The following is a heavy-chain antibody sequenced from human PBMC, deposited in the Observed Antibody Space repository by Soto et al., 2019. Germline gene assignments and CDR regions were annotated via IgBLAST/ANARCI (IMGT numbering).Heavy chain of an antibody. Sequence: SSETLSVTWTVSGGSISSSYWSWIRQPPGKGLEWIGYIYYSGNSNYNPSLKSRVTMSVDTSKNQFSLKLSSVTAADTAVYYCARDRVRYSSSWYGERWFDPWGQGTLVTVSS. CDR3: ARDRVRYSSSWYGERWFDP. J-gene: IGHJ5*02. D-gene: IGHD6-13*01. V-gene: IGHV4-59*01. CDR2: IYYSGNS. CDR1: GGSISSSY.